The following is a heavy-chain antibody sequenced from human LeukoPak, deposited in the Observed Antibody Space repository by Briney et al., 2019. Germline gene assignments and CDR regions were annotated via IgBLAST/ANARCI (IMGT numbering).Heavy chain of an antibody. J-gene: IGHJ4*02. CDR1: GFTFSSYA. CDR3: ARGDSGYGGMEY. CDR2: ISYDGSNK. D-gene: IGHD5-12*01. V-gene: IGHV3-30*04. Sequence: PGGSLRLSCAASGFTFSSYAMHWVRQAPGKGLEWVAVISYDGSNKYYADSVKGRFTISRDNSKNTLYLQMNSLRAEDTAVYYCARGDSGYGGMEYWGQGTLVTVSS.